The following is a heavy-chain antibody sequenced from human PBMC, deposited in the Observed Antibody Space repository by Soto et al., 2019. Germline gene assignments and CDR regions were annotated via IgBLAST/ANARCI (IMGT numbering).Heavy chain of an antibody. CDR2: ISSSSTI. CDR1: GFTFSSYS. J-gene: IGHJ6*02. D-gene: IGHD3-22*01. Sequence: PGGSLRLSCAASGFTFSSYSMNWVRQAPGKGLEWVSYISSSSTIYYADSVKGRFTISRDNAKNSLYLQMNSLRDEDTAVYYCARDFTMIVAPLDVWGQGTTVTVSS. CDR3: ARDFTMIVAPLDV. V-gene: IGHV3-48*02.